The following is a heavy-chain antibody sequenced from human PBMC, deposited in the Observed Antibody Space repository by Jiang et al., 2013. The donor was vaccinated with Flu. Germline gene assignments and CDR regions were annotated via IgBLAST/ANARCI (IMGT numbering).Heavy chain of an antibody. CDR2: IYYSGST. CDR1: GGSISSSSYY. CDR3: ARHGVVVVVAATSNWFDP. Sequence: SLTCTVSGGSISSSSYYWGWIRQPPGKGLEWIGSIYYSGSTYYNPSLKSRVTISVDTSKNQFSLKLSSVTAADTAVYYCARHGVVVVVAATSNWFDPWGQGTLVTVSS. J-gene: IGHJ5*02. V-gene: IGHV4-39*01. D-gene: IGHD2-15*01.